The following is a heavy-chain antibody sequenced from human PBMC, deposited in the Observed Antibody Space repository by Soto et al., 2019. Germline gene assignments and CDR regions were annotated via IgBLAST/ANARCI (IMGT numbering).Heavy chain of an antibody. D-gene: IGHD1-26*01. CDR1: GGSFSGYY. CDR3: ARSKGGSYRCYFDY. J-gene: IGHJ4*02. V-gene: IGHV4-34*01. CDR2: INHSGST. Sequence: SETLSLTCAVYGGSFSGYYWSWIRQPPGKGLEWIGEINHSGSTNYNPSLKSRVTISVDTSKNQFSLKLSSVTAADTAVYYCARSKGGSYRCYFDYWGQGTLVTVSS.